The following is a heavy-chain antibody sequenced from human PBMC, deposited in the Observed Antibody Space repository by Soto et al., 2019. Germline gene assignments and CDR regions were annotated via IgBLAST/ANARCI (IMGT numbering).Heavy chain of an antibody. CDR1: GGTFSSYA. D-gene: IGHD1-26*01. CDR2: IIPIFGTA. CDR3: ARQGGRGSGRYSLLGGMDV. J-gene: IGHJ6*02. V-gene: IGHV1-69*13. Sequence: GASVKVSCKASGGTFSSYAISWVRQAPGQGLEWMGGIIPIFGTANYAQKFQGRVTITADESTSTAYMELSSLRSEDTAVYYCARQGGRGSGRYSLLGGMDVWGQGTTVTVSS.